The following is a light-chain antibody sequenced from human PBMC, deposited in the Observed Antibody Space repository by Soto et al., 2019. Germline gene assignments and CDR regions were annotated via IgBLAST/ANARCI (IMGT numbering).Light chain of an antibody. CDR3: QKYNSAPST. J-gene: IGKJ1*01. V-gene: IGKV1-27*01. CDR2: AAS. Sequence: DIQMTQSPSSLSASVGDRVTITCRASQGISNYLAWYQQKPGKVPKLLIYAASTLRSGVPSRCSGSGSGTDFSLTISSLQTEEVATYYCQKYNSAPSTFGQGTKVEIK. CDR1: QGISNY.